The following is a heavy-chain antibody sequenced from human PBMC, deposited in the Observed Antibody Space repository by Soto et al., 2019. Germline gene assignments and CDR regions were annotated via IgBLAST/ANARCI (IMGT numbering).Heavy chain of an antibody. J-gene: IGHJ6*02. CDR3: AREEEAATQGDFYYYYGMDV. D-gene: IGHD2-15*01. CDR2: INPSGGST. V-gene: IGHV1-46*01. CDR1: GYTFTSYY. Sequence: ASVKVSCKASGYTFTSYYMHWVRQAPGQGLEWMGIINPSGGSTTYAQKFQGRVTMTRDTSTSTVYMELSSLRSEDTAVYYCAREEEAATQGDFYYYYGMDVWGQGTTVTSP.